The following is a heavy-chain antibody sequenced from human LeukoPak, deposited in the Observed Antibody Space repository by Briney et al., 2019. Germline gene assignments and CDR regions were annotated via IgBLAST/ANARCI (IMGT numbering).Heavy chain of an antibody. CDR1: GYTFTNYG. D-gene: IGHD5-18*01. Sequence: ASVKVSCKASGYTFTNYGIRWVRQAPGQGLEWMGWISTNNGNTDYAQSLQGRVTMTTDTSTNTASMELRSLRSDDTAVYYCARGVEWQQLWSRGYYFDYWGQGTPVTVSS. J-gene: IGHJ4*02. CDR2: ISTNNGNT. V-gene: IGHV1-18*04. CDR3: ARGVEWQQLWSRGYYFDY.